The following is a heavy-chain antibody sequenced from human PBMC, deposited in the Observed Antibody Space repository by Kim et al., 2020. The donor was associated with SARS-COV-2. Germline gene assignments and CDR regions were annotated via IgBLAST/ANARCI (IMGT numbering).Heavy chain of an antibody. CDR2: ISSSSSYI. CDR3: ARDSTSGLVVPAAYYYYGMDV. Sequence: GGSLRLSCAASGFTFSSYSMNWVRQAPGKGLEWVSSISSSSSYIYYADSVKGRFTISRDNAKNSLYLQMNSLRAEDTAVYYCARDSTSGLVVPAAYYYYGMDVWGQGTTVTVSS. CDR1: GFTFSSYS. V-gene: IGHV3-21*01. J-gene: IGHJ6*02. D-gene: IGHD2-2*01.